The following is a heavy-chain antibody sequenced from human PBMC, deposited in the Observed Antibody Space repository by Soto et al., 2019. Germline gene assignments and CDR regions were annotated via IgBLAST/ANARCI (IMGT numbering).Heavy chain of an antibody. CDR2: TRNKANSHTT. J-gene: IGHJ4*02. D-gene: IGHD4-17*01. V-gene: IGHV3-72*01. Sequence: EVQLVESGGGLVQPGGSLRLSCAASGFTFSDHYMDWVRQAPGKGLEWVGSTRNKANSHTTEYAASVKGRFTISRDDSKNALYLQMNSLKIEDTAVYYCARATTVTDYWGQGTLVTVSS. CDR3: ARATTVTDY. CDR1: GFTFSDHY.